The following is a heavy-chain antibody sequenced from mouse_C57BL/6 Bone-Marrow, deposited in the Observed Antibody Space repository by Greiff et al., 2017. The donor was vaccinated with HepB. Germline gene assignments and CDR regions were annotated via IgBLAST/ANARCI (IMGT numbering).Heavy chain of an antibody. V-gene: IGHV1-69*01. CDR2: IDPSDSYT. CDR3: ARGNYREYFDG. Sequence: QVQLQQPGAELVMPGASVKLSCKASGYTFTSYWMHWVKQRPGQGLEWIGEIDPSDSYTNYNQKFKGKSTLTVDKSSSTAYMQLSSLTSEDSAVYYCARGNYREYFDGWGTGTTVTVSS. CDR1: GYTFTSYW. J-gene: IGHJ1*03. D-gene: IGHD2-12*01.